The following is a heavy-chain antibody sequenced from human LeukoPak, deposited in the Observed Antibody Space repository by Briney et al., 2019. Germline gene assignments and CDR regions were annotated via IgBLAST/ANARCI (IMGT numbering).Heavy chain of an antibody. CDR3: ASGSSYYSFDF. V-gene: IGHV3-21*01. Sequence: GGSLRLSCAVSGFTFSSYTLNWVRQAPGKGLEWVSSISSGSSYIYYADSVKGRFTTSRDNAKNSLFLQLNSLRAEDTAVYYCASGSSYYSFDFWGQGALVTVSS. CDR1: GFTFSSYT. D-gene: IGHD1-26*01. J-gene: IGHJ4*02. CDR2: ISSGSSYI.